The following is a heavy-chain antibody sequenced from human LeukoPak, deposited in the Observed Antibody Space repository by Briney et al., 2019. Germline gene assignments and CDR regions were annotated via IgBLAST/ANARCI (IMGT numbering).Heavy chain of an antibody. CDR3: AADSSGYYYFDY. D-gene: IGHD3-22*01. V-gene: IGHV5-51*04. CDR1: GYSFTSYW. Sequence: GESLQISSKGSGYSFTSYWIGFVRQMPGKGLELMGIIYPGDSDTSYSPSFQRLVTISADKPIRTAYLQWSSLKASDTAMYYCAADSSGYYYFDYWGQGTLVTVSS. CDR2: IYPGDSDT. J-gene: IGHJ4*02.